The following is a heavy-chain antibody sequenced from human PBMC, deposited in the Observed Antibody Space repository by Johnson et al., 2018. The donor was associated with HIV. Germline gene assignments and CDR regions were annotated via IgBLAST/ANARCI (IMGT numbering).Heavy chain of an antibody. D-gene: IGHD6-19*01. CDR2: ISYDGSNK. Sequence: QVQLVESGGGVVQPGGSLRLSCAASGFTFSSYTMHWVRQAPGNGLEWVAVISYDGSNKYFADSVQGRFTISRDNSKNTLYLQMNSLRAEDTAVYYCARDKGTNFSGWYRESDAFDIWGQGTMVTVSS. CDR1: GFTFSSYT. CDR3: ARDKGTNFSGWYRESDAFDI. J-gene: IGHJ3*02. V-gene: IGHV3-30*04.